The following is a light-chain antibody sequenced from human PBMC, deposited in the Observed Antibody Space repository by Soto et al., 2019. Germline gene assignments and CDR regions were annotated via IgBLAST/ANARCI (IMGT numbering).Light chain of an antibody. CDR3: SSYTSSSTLVV. Sequence: QSALTQPASVSGSPGQSITISCTGTSSDVGGYNYVSWYQHHPGKAPKLIIYDVSNRHSGVSNRFYGSKSGNTASLTISGLQAEDEADYYCSSYTSSSTLVVFGGGTKVTVL. V-gene: IGLV2-14*03. CDR1: SSDVGGYNY. CDR2: DVS. J-gene: IGLJ2*01.